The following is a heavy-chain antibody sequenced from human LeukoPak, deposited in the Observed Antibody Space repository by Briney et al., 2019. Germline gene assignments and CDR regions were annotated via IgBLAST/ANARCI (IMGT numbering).Heavy chain of an antibody. V-gene: IGHV1-69*04. CDR3: AREHIRYFDY. Sequence: ASVKVSCKASGGTFSSYAISWVRQAPGQGLEWMGRIIPIFGIANYAQKFQGRVTITADKSTSTAYMELSSLRSEDTAVYYCAREHIRYFDYWGQGTLVTVSS. CDR2: IIPIFGIA. J-gene: IGHJ4*02. CDR1: GGTFSSYA.